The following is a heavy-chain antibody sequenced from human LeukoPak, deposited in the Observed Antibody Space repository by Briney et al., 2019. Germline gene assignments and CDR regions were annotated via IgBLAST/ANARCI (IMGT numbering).Heavy chain of an antibody. CDR3: ARDYYVWGSYRPLRWFDP. D-gene: IGHD3-16*02. J-gene: IGHJ5*02. CDR2: IYTSGST. Sequence: SETLSLTCIVSGGSISSGSYYWSWIRQPAGKGLEWIGRIYTSGSTNYNPSLKSRVTISVDTSKNQFSLKLSSVTAADTAVYYCARDYYVWGSYRPLRWFDPWGQGTLVTVSS. V-gene: IGHV4-61*02. CDR1: GGSISSGSYY.